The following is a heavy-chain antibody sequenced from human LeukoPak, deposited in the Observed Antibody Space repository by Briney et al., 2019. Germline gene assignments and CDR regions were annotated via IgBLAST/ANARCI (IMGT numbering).Heavy chain of an antibody. V-gene: IGHV3-23*01. J-gene: IGHJ4*02. CDR3: AKDEGVRSDYFDY. Sequence: PGGSLRLSCAASGFTFSSYAMSWVRQAPGKGLEWVSAISGSGGSTYYADSVKGRFTISRDDSKNTLYLQMNSLRAEDTAVYYCAKDEGVRSDYFDYWGQGTLVTVSS. CDR1: GFTFSSYA. CDR2: ISGSGGST.